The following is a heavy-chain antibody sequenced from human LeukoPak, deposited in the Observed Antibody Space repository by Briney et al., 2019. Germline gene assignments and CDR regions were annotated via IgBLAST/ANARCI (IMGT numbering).Heavy chain of an antibody. Sequence: GGSLRLSCAASGFTFSSYNMNWVRQAPGKGLEWVSFISSRGITIYYADSVKGRFTISRDNAENSLYLQMNSLRAEDTAVYYCARDKSGSGYDYWGQGTLVTVSS. D-gene: IGHD3-10*01. CDR1: GFTFSSYN. V-gene: IGHV3-48*04. J-gene: IGHJ4*02. CDR2: ISSRGITI. CDR3: ARDKSGSGYDY.